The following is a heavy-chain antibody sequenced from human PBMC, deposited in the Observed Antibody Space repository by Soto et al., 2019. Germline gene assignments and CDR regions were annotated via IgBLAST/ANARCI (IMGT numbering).Heavy chain of an antibody. CDR3: ARTVLLWFGERGDYYYGMDV. CDR2: INPNSGGT. V-gene: IGHV1-2*02. CDR1: GYTFTGYY. D-gene: IGHD3-10*01. Sequence: QVQLVQSGAEVKKPGASVKVSCKASGYTFTGYYMHWVRQAPGQGLEWMGWINPNSGGTNYAQKFQGRVTMTRDTSISTAYMEPSRLRSDDTAVYYCARTVLLWFGERGDYYYGMDVWGQGTTVTVSS. J-gene: IGHJ6*02.